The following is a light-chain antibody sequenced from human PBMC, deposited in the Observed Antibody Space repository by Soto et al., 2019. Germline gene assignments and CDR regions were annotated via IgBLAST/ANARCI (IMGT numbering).Light chain of an antibody. Sequence: EIVLTQSPGTLSLSRGERATLSCRASQTVSAGYLAWYQHKPGQAPRLLIYGASIRAAGIPDRFSGSGSGTDFTLTIRRLEPEDSAIYYCRQYGSSLVTFGPGTKVDIK. V-gene: IGKV3-20*01. CDR2: GAS. CDR1: QTVSAGY. CDR3: RQYGSSLVT. J-gene: IGKJ3*01.